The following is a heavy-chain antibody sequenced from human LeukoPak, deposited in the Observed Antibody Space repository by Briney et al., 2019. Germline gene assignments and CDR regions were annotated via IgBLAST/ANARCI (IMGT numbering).Heavy chain of an antibody. CDR3: AKGPNYDILTGWRKTYNAFDI. D-gene: IGHD3-9*01. Sequence: GGSLRLSCAASGFTFSTYGMHWVRQAPGKGLEWVAFIRYDGGNKYYADSVKGRFTISRDNSKNTLFLQVNSLRAEDTAVYYCAKGPNYDILTGWRKTYNAFDIWGHGTMVTVSS. CDR2: IRYDGGNK. J-gene: IGHJ3*02. V-gene: IGHV3-30*02. CDR1: GFTFSTYG.